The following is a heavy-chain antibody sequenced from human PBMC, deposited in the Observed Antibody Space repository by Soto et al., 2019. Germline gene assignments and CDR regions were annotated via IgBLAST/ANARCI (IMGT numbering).Heavy chain of an antibody. CDR3: ARRSGDQLEYYYYYYCMDV. D-gene: IGHD2-2*01. CDR2: IWYDGSNK. Sequence: QVQLVESGGGVVQPGRSLRLSCAASGFTFSSYGMHWVRQAPGKGLEWVAVIWYDGSNKYYADSVKGRFTISRDNSKNTLYLQMNSLRAEDTAVYYCARRSGDQLEYYYYYYCMDVWGKGTTVTVSS. V-gene: IGHV3-33*01. CDR1: GFTFSSYG. J-gene: IGHJ6*03.